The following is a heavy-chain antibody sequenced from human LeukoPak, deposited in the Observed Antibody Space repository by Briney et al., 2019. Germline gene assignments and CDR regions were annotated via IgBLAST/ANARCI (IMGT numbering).Heavy chain of an antibody. CDR3: ARGGGNRHFDS. CDR2: IHTTGST. V-gene: IGHV4-4*07. CDR1: VGFTTYDY. D-gene: IGHD2-15*01. J-gene: IGHJ4*02. Sequence: SETLSLTCSVSVGFTTYDYWNWIRQPAGKAPEWIGRIHTTGSTNYNPSLKSRLTMTLDKSKKQFSLKVTSMTAADTALYYCARGGGNRHFDSWGQGILVPVSS.